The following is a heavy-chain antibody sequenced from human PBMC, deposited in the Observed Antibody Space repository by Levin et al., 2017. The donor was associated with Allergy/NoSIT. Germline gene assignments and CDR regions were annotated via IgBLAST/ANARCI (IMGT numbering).Heavy chain of an antibody. Sequence: PWASVKVSCKASGYIFVRYAMNWVRQAPGQGLEWMGWINTNSGNPTYAQGFTGRFVFSLDTSVSTAYLQISSLKAEDTAVYYCARDPATANFAFDTWGKGTMVTVSS. CDR1: GYIFVRYA. J-gene: IGHJ3*02. V-gene: IGHV7-4-1*02. CDR2: INTNSGNP. CDR3: ARDPATANFAFDT. D-gene: IGHD2-15*01.